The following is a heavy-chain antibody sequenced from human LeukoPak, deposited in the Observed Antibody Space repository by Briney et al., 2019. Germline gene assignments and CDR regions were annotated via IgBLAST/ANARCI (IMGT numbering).Heavy chain of an antibody. D-gene: IGHD2-15*01. CDR1: GGTFSSYA. CDR3: ARLYCSGGSCYDY. J-gene: IGHJ4*02. V-gene: IGHV1-69*05. Sequence: GASVKVSCKASGGTFSSYAISWVRQAPGQGLEWMGGIIPLFGTANYAQKFQGRVTITTDESTSTAYMELSSLRSEDTAVYYCARLYCSGGSCYDYWGQGTLVTVSS. CDR2: IIPLFGTA.